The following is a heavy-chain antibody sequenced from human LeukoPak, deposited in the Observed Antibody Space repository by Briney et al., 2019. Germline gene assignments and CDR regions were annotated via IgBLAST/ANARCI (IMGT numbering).Heavy chain of an antibody. CDR2: IYSGGST. V-gene: IGHV3-53*01. CDR3: ARGTTIAVAGEDY. J-gene: IGHJ4*02. CDR1: GFTVSSNY. Sequence: PGGSLRLSCAASGFTVSSNYMSWVRQAPGKGLEWVSVIYSGGSTYYADSVKGRFTISRDNSKNTLYLQMNSLRAEDTAVYYCARGTTIAVAGEDYWGQGTLVTVSS. D-gene: IGHD6-19*01.